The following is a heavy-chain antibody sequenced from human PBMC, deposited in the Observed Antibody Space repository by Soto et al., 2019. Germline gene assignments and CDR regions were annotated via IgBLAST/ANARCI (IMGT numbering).Heavy chain of an antibody. V-gene: IGHV3-23*01. CDR3: SRSARYYGMDV. D-gene: IGHD3-16*02. CDR2: ISTSGGST. CDR1: GFTFSSYA. Sequence: EVQLLESGGGLVQPGGSLRLSCAASGFTFSSYAMSWVRQAPGKGLEWVSSISTSGGSTYYADSVKGRFTISRDNSNNTLYLQMNRLRAEDTAVYYCSRSARYYGMDVWGLGTTVTVSS. J-gene: IGHJ6*02.